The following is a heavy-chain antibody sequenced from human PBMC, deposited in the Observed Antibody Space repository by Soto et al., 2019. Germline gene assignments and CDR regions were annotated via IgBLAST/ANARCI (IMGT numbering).Heavy chain of an antibody. CDR2: IYYSGST. CDR1: GGSISSYY. Sequence: QVQLQESGPGLVKPSETLSLTCTVSGGSISSYYWSWIRQPPGKGLEWIGYIYYSGSTNYNPSLKSRVTISVDTSKNQFSLKLSSATAADTAVYYCARQHSGYDSMAHWGQGTLVTVSS. D-gene: IGHD5-12*01. V-gene: IGHV4-59*08. J-gene: IGHJ4*02. CDR3: ARQHSGYDSMAH.